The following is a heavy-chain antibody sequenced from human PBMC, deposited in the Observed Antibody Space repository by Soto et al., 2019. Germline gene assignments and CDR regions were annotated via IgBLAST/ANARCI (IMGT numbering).Heavy chain of an antibody. CDR2: IIPIIGII. D-gene: IGHD3-16*01. V-gene: IGHV1-69*02. CDR3: AGVPYSRYNDSHASYSS. J-gene: IGHJ5*02. Sequence: GASVKVSCKASGGTFSTYTITWVRQAPGRGLEWMGRIIPIIGIINYAQKFQGRVTISADKFTGTAYMELTGLRSDDTAVYYCAGVPYSRYNDSHASYSSSAQGSLVLVSS. CDR1: GGTFSTYT.